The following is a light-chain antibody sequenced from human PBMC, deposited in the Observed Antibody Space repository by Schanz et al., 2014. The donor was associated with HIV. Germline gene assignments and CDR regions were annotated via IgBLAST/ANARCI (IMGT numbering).Light chain of an antibody. Sequence: QSVLTQPPSVSGAPGQRVTISCTGSSSNIGAGYDVHWYQHLPETAPKLLIYGNSNRPSGVPDRFSGSKSGTSASLVITGLQAEDEADYYCQPYDSSLSGYVFGTGTKLTVL. CDR3: QPYDSSLSGYV. V-gene: IGLV1-40*01. CDR1: SSNIGAGYD. CDR2: GNS. J-gene: IGLJ1*01.